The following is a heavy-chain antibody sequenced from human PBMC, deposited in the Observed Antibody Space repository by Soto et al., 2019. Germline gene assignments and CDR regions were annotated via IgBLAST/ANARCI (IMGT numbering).Heavy chain of an antibody. V-gene: IGHV3-30-3*01. CDR2: ISYDGSNK. D-gene: IGHD3-3*01. CDR1: GFTFSSYA. Sequence: GGSLRLSCAASGFTFSSYAMHWVRQAPGKGLEWVAVISYDGSNKYYADSVKGRFTISRDNSKNTLYLQMNSLRAEDTAVYYCARDSTTIFGAVIMGPTYGMDVWGQGTTVTVSS. CDR3: ARDSTTIFGAVIMGPTYGMDV. J-gene: IGHJ6*02.